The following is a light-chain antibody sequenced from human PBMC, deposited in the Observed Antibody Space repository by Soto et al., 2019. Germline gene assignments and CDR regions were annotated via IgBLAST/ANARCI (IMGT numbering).Light chain of an antibody. CDR1: SSDVGSYNY. Sequence: QSVLTQPASVSGSPGQSITISCTGTSSDVGSYNYVSWYQHHPGKAPKLMIYHVSNRPSGVSNRFSGSKSGNTASLTISGLQAEDEADYYCSSYTDSSTFVFGNGTKVTVL. V-gene: IGLV2-14*03. CDR3: SSYTDSSTFV. CDR2: HVS. J-gene: IGLJ1*01.